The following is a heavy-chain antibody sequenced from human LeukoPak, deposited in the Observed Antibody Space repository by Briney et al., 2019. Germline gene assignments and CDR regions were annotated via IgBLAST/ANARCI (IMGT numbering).Heavy chain of an antibody. V-gene: IGHV1-46*01. J-gene: IGHJ4*02. D-gene: IGHD3-22*01. CDR3: ARGSTPSYYYDSSGHFDY. Sequence: ASVKVSCKASGYTFTSYYMHWVRQAPGQGLEWMGVINPSGGTTNYAQKFQGRVTMTRDTSTSTVYMELSSLRSEDTAVYYCARGSTPSYYYDSSGHFDYWGQGTLVTVSS. CDR1: GYTFTSYY. CDR2: INPSGGTT.